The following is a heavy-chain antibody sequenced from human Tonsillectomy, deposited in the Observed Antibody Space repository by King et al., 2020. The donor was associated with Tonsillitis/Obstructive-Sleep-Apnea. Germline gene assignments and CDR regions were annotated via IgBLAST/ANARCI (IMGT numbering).Heavy chain of an antibody. CDR2: ISYDGSNK. CDR1: GFTFSSYA. CDR3: ARDLYEDGYNGMQGY. J-gene: IGHJ4*02. V-gene: IGHV3-30*04. D-gene: IGHD5-24*01. Sequence: VQLVESGGGVVQPGRSLRLSCAASGFTFSSYAMHWVRQAPGKGLEWGAVISYDGSNKYYADSVKGRFTISRDNSKNTLYLQMNSLRAEDTAVYYCARDLYEDGYNGMQGYWGQGTLVTVSS.